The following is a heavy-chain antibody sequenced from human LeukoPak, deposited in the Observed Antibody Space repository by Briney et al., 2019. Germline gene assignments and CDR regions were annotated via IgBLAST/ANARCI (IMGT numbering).Heavy chain of an antibody. D-gene: IGHD6-19*01. CDR1: GLTVSSYG. Sequence: GGSLRLACVGSGLTVSSYGMCWVRQPPARGVEWVASGNGRSGSTYYAGSVKGPFTISRDNSKNTLYLQMNSLRAEDTAFYYCAKDIMRSSGWPKEPSFDYWGAGTLVTVSS. CDR3: AKDIMRSSGWPKEPSFDY. CDR2: GNGRSGST. J-gene: IGHJ4*02. V-gene: IGHV3-23*01.